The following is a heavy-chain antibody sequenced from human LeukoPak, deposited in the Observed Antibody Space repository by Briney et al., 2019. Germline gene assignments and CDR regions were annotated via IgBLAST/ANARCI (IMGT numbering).Heavy chain of an antibody. J-gene: IGHJ4*02. CDR1: GGSMNNYY. D-gene: IGHD3-22*01. V-gene: IGHV4-59*01. Sequence: PSETLSLTCTVSGGSMNNYYWSWIRQSPGKGLEWIGYIYHTGSATYKPSLKSRVTLSLDTSKNQFSLKLSSVTAADTAVYHCARGRGDSKGTSFDFWGQGTLVTVSS. CDR2: IYHTGSA. CDR3: ARGRGDSKGTSFDF.